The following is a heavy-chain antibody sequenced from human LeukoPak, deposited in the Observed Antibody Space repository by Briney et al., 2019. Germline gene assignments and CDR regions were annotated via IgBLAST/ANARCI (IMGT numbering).Heavy chain of an antibody. Sequence: GGSLRLSCAASGFTFSSYSMNWVRQAPGKGLEWVSYISSSSSTIYYADSVKGRFTISRDNAKNSLYLQMNSLRAEDTAVYYCARDPQQIFGVAYYFDYWGQGTLVTVSS. D-gene: IGHD3-3*01. CDR3: ARDPQQIFGVAYYFDY. CDR2: ISSSSSTI. V-gene: IGHV3-48*01. CDR1: GFTFSSYS. J-gene: IGHJ4*02.